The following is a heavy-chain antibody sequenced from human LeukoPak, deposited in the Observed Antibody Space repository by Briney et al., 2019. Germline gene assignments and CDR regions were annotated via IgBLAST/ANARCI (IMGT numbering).Heavy chain of an antibody. J-gene: IGHJ5*02. CDR1: GFTFSSYA. D-gene: IGHD3-3*01. CDR2: ISYDGSNK. V-gene: IGHV3-30-3*01. CDR3: ARRGLNYDFWSGYSNNWFDP. Sequence: GGSLRLSYAASGFTFSSYAMHWVRQAPGKGLEWVAVISYDGSNKYYADSVKGRFTNSRDNAKNSLYLQMNSLRAEDTAVYYCARRGLNYDFWSGYSNNWFDPWGQGTLVTVSS.